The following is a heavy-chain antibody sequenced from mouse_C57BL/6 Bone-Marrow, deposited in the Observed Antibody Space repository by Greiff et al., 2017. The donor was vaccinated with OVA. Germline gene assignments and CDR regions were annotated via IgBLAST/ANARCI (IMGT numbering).Heavy chain of an antibody. V-gene: IGHV1-55*01. Sequence: QVQLQQPGAELVKPGASVKMSCKASGYTFTSYWITWVKQRPGQGLEWIGDIYPGSGSTNYNEKFKSKATLTVDTSSSTAYMQLSSLTSEDSAVYYGAYDYDGGAWFAYWGQGTLVTVSA. J-gene: IGHJ3*01. CDR3: AYDYDGGAWFAY. D-gene: IGHD2-4*01. CDR2: IYPGSGST. CDR1: GYTFTSYW.